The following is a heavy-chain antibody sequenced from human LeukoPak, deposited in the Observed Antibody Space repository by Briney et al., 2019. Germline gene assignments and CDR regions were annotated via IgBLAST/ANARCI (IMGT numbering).Heavy chain of an antibody. CDR2: INHSGST. D-gene: IGHD3-22*01. CDR1: GGSFSGYY. CDR3: ARGPTRYDSSGYYSY. Sequence: SETLSLTCAVYGGSFSGYYWSWIRQPPGKGLEWIGEINHSGSTNYNPSLTSRVTISVDTTKNQFSLKLSSVTDADTAVYYCARGPTRYDSSGYYSYWGQGTLVTVSS. V-gene: IGHV4-34*01. J-gene: IGHJ4*02.